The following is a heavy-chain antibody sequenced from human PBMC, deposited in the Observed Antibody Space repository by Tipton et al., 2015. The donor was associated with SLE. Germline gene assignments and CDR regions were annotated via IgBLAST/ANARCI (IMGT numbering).Heavy chain of an antibody. D-gene: IGHD6-6*01. J-gene: IGHJ6*03. CDR2: IYYSGST. V-gene: IGHV4-59*08. Sequence: TLSLTCTVSGGSISSYYWSWIRQPPGKGLEWIGYIYYSGSTNYNPSLKSRVTISVDTSKNQFSLKLSSVTAADTAVYYCARGEGGSSSSNSYYYYMDVWGKGTTVTVSS. CDR3: ARGEGGSSSSNSYYYYMDV. CDR1: GGSISSYY.